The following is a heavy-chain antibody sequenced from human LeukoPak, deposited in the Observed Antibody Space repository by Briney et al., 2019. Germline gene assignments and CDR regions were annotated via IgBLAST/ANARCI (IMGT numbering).Heavy chain of an antibody. V-gene: IGHV3-23*01. CDR3: AKLAGISGWYVYYFDY. CDR1: GFTFGTHA. CDR2: MSGSGDTT. D-gene: IGHD6-19*01. J-gene: IGHJ4*02. Sequence: GGSLRLSCAASGFTFGTHAMTWVRQAPGKGLEWVSGMSGSGDTTYYADSVKGRFTISRDNSKNTLFLQMNSLRAEDTAVYYCAKLAGISGWYVYYFDYWGQGNLVTVS.